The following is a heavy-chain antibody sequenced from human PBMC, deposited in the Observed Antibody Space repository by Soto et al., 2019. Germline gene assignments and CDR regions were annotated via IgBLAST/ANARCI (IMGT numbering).Heavy chain of an antibody. Sequence: SETLSLICAVSGYSISSGYYWGWIRQPPGKGLEWIGSIYHSGSTYYNPSLKSRVTISVDTSKNQFSLKLSSVTAADTAVYYCAREVRQLRYYGMDVWGQGTTVTVSS. CDR3: AREVRQLRYYGMDV. V-gene: IGHV4-38-2*02. D-gene: IGHD1-26*01. CDR1: GYSISSGYY. J-gene: IGHJ6*02. CDR2: IYHSGST.